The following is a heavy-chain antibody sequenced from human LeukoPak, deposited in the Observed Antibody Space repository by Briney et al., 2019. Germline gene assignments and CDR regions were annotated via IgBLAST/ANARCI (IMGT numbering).Heavy chain of an antibody. CDR1: GYTFTGYY. CDR2: INPNSGGT. V-gene: IGHV1-2*06. Sequence: ASVKVSCKASGYTFTGYYMHWVRQAPGQGLEWMGRINPNSGGTNYAQKFQGRVTMTRDTSISTAYMELSRLRSDDTAVYYCARDRYSGNYYFDYWGQGTLVTVSS. J-gene: IGHJ4*02. D-gene: IGHD1-26*01. CDR3: ARDRYSGNYYFDY.